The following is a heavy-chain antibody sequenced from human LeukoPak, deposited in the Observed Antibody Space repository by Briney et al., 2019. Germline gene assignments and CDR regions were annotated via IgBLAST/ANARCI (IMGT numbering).Heavy chain of an antibody. D-gene: IGHD2-2*01. CDR2: INTSGGST. CDR1: GYTFTSYY. J-gene: IGHJ4*02. CDR3: ARDGSSSHYPDS. Sequence: ASVKVSCKAAGYTFTSYYMHLVRQAPGQGREWMGRINTSGGSTSHAQKGQGRVTMTRDTPTSTVYMELSSLRSEDTAVYYCARDGSSSHYPDSWGQGTLVTVSS. V-gene: IGHV1-46*01.